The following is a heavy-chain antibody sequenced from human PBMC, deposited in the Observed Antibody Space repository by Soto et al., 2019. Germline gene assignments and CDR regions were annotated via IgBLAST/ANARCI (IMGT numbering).Heavy chain of an antibody. V-gene: IGHV1-8*01. CDR3: AALDYGRNYYYYMDV. D-gene: IGHD3-10*01. CDR2: MNPNSGNT. Sequence: QVQLVQSGAEVKKPGASVKVSCKASGYTFTSYDINWVRQATGQGLEWMGWMNPNSGNTGYAQKFQGGVTMTRNTSISTAYMELSSLRSEDTAVYYCAALDYGRNYYYYMDVWGKGTTVTVSS. J-gene: IGHJ6*03. CDR1: GYTFTSYD.